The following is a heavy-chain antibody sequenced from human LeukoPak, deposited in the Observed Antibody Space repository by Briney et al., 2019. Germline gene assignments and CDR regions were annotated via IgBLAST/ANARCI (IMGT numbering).Heavy chain of an antibody. Sequence: ASVKVSCKASGYTFTGSYMHWVRQAPGQGLEWMGWTNPNSGGTNYAQKFQGRVTMTRDTSISTAYMELSRLRSDDTAVYYCARDLSSSWYLGAFDIWGQGTMVTVSS. CDR3: ARDLSSSWYLGAFDI. D-gene: IGHD6-13*01. J-gene: IGHJ3*02. CDR2: TNPNSGGT. V-gene: IGHV1-2*02. CDR1: GYTFTGSY.